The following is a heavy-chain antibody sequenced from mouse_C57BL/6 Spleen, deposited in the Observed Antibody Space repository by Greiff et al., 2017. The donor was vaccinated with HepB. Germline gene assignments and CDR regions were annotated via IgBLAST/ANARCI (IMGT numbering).Heavy chain of an antibody. CDR2: ISSGSSTI. Sequence: EVKVVESGGGLVKPGGSLKLSCAASGFTFSDYGMHWVRQAPEKGLEWVAYISSGSSTIYYADTVKGRFTISRDNAKNTLFLQMTSLRSEDTAMYYCARVITTVSYWYFDVWGTGTTVTVSS. J-gene: IGHJ1*03. CDR1: GFTFSDYG. V-gene: IGHV5-17*01. D-gene: IGHD1-1*01. CDR3: ARVITTVSYWYFDV.